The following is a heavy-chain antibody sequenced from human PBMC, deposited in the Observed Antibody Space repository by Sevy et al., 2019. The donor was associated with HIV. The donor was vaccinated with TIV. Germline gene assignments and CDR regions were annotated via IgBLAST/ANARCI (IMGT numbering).Heavy chain of an antibody. V-gene: IGHV3-21*04. CDR3: AKGGSTSGYYLNYFAY. D-gene: IGHD3-22*01. Sequence: GGSLRLSCAASGFSFSSYAMNWVRLAPGKGLEWVSSISSTPGYIYYADSVKGRFTISRDNSKNTLYLQMNSLRAEDTAVYYCAKGGSTSGYYLNYFAYWGQGTLVTVSS. CDR1: GFSFSSYA. CDR2: ISSTPGYI. J-gene: IGHJ4*02.